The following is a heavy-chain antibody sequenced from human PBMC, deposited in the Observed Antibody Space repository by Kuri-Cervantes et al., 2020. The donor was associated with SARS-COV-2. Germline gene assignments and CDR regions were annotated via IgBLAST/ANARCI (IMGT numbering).Heavy chain of an antibody. D-gene: IGHD4-11*01. J-gene: IGHJ4*02. V-gene: IGHV4-30-2*01. CDR3: ATYDLQYGYYFDY. Sequence: SETLSLTCTVSGGSISSGGYYWSWIRQPPGKGLEWIGYIYHSGSTYYNPSLKSRVTISVDRSKNQFSLKLSSATAADTAVYYCATYDLQYGYYFDYWGQGTLVTVSS. CDR2: IYHSGST. CDR1: GGSISSGGYY.